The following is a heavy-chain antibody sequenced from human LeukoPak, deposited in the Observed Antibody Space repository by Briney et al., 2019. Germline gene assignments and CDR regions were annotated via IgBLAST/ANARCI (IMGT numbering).Heavy chain of an antibody. CDR3: ARRATTERGHSYGLDF. CDR1: GFTFSDYA. CDR2: ISGGSSGST. D-gene: IGHD5-18*01. V-gene: IGHV3-23*01. Sequence: GGSLRLSCAASGFTFSDYAMSWVRQAPGKGLEWLSVISGGSSGSTYYADSVTGRFTVSRDNSKNTVDLQMNNLRVDDTAIYYCARRATTERGHSYGLDFWGQGTLVTVSS. J-gene: IGHJ4*02.